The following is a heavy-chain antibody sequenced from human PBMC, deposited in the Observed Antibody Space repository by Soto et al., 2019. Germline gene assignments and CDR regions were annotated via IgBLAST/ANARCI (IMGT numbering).Heavy chain of an antibody. CDR2: IYYSGYT. Sequence: PSETLSLTCTVSGGSISSSSYYWGWIRQPPGKGLEWIGSIYYSGYTYYNPSLKSRVAISVDTSKNQFSLKLTSVTAADTAVYYCARVAPDVQLSLASVFDYWGQGTLVTVSS. CDR3: ARVAPDVQLSLASVFDY. J-gene: IGHJ4*02. V-gene: IGHV4-39*01. D-gene: IGHD5-18*01. CDR1: GGSISSSSYY.